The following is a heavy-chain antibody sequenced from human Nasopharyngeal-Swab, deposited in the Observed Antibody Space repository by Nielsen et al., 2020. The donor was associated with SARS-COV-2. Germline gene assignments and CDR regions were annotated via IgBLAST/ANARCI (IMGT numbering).Heavy chain of an antibody. D-gene: IGHD2-15*01. V-gene: IGHV3-30-3*01. CDR2: ITFDGSNN. CDR3: ARDGRYCSGGSCSQYYYYYGMDV. CDR1: EFTLISYA. Sequence: GGSRRPSCAPSEFTLISYAMPWVRKAQGKGLDGVSVITFDGSNNYYADSVKGRFTISRDNSKNTLYLQMNSLRAEETAVYYCARDGRYCSGGSCSQYYYYYGMDVWGQGTTVTVSS. J-gene: IGHJ6*02.